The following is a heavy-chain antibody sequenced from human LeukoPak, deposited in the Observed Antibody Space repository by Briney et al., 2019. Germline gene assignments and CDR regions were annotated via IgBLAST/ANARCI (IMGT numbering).Heavy chain of an antibody. CDR3: ARRDRGYYSVFDY. V-gene: IGHV4-38-2*01. J-gene: IGHJ4*02. D-gene: IGHD3-3*01. Sequence: SETLSLTCAVSGYSISSGYYWGWIRQPPGKGLEWIGSIYHSGSTYYNPSLKSRVTISVDTSKNQFSLKLSSVTAADTAVYYCARRDRGYYSVFDYWGQGTLVTVSS. CDR2: IYHSGST. CDR1: GYSISSGYY.